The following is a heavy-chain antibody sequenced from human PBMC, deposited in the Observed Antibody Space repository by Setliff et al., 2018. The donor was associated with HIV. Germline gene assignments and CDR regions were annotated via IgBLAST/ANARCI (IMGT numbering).Heavy chain of an antibody. Sequence: SETLSLTCAVYGGSFSGYYWSWIRQPPGKGLEWIGEINHSGSTNYNPSLKSRVTISVDPSKSQFSLKLSSVTAADTAVFYCARLTTTYYYDSSAYYHPVWGQGTQVTVSS. CDR2: INHSGST. V-gene: IGHV4-34*01. CDR1: GGSFSGYY. CDR3: ARLTTTYYYDSSAYYHPV. D-gene: IGHD3-22*01. J-gene: IGHJ4*02.